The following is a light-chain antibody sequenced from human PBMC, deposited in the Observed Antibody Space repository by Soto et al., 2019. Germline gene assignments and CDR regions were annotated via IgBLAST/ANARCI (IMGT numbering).Light chain of an antibody. CDR2: WAS. J-gene: IGKJ4*01. Sequence: DIVMTQSPDSRAVSVGERATINCKSSQSVLYSSNHKNYLAWYQQKPGQPPKLLIYWASTRDSGVPDRVSGSGSWTDFSRTISSLQAEDVAVYYCQEYYSTPPTFGGG. V-gene: IGKV4-1*01. CDR3: QEYYSTPPT. CDR1: QSVLYSSNHKNY.